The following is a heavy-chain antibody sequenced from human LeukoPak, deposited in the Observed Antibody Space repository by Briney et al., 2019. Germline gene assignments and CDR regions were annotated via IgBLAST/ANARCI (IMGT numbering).Heavy chain of an antibody. CDR2: INDDGRST. CDR3: ARAYCGADCYSRAMDY. J-gene: IGHJ4*02. D-gene: IGHD2-21*02. CDR1: GFTFSSFW. V-gene: IGHV3-74*01. Sequence: GGSLRLSCAASGFTFSSFWMHWVRQAPGKGLEWVSRINDDGRSTSYADSVKGRFIVSRDSAKNTLYLQMHSLRAEHTAVYFCARAYCGADCYSRAMDYWGQGTLVTVSS.